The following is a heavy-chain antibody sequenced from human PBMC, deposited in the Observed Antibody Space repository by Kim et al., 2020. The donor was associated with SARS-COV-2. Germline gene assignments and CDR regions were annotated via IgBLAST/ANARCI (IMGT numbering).Heavy chain of an antibody. J-gene: IGHJ4*02. CDR3: TTGPWSRYSSSWYAFDY. Sequence: VKGRFTISRDDSKNTLYLQMNSLKTEDTAVYYCTTGPWSRYSSSWYAFDYWGQGTLVTVSS. V-gene: IGHV3-15*01. D-gene: IGHD6-13*01.